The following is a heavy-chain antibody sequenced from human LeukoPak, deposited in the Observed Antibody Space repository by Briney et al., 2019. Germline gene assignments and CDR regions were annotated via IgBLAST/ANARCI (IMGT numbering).Heavy chain of an antibody. J-gene: IGHJ4*02. CDR1: GFTFSSYA. Sequence: GGSLRLSCAASGFTFSSYAMHWVRQAPGKGLEYVSTISSNGGSTYYADSVKGRFTISRDNSKNTLYLQMSSLRPEDTAVYYCVKDGGNSGYDYYYFDYWGQGTLVTVSS. V-gene: IGHV3-64D*09. CDR3: VKDGGNSGYDYYYFDY. D-gene: IGHD5-12*01. CDR2: ISSNGGST.